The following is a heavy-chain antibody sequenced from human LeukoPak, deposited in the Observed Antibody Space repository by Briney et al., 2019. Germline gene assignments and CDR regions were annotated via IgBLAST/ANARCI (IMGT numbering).Heavy chain of an antibody. CDR1: GGTFSSYA. CDR2: IIPIFGTA. Sequence: SVKVSCKASGGTFSSYAISWVRQAPGQGLEWMGGIIPIFGTANYAQKFQGRVTITADESTSTAYMELSSLRSEDTAVYYCAGDGSGSYYYKGPRTYYYFDYWGQGTLVTVSS. D-gene: IGHD3-10*01. J-gene: IGHJ4*02. V-gene: IGHV1-69*13. CDR3: AGDGSGSYYYKGPRTYYYFDY.